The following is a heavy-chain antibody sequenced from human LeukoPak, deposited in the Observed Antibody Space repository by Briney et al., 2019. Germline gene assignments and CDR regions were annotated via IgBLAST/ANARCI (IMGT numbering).Heavy chain of an antibody. CDR1: GYRFTSYW. J-gene: IGHJ6*04. CDR2: IDPSDSYT. D-gene: IGHD3-10*01. CDR3: ARRQLEYYYGLGSPAGGMDV. V-gene: IGHV5-10-1*01. Sequence: KPGESLRISCKGSGYRFTSYWISWVRQVPGKGLEWMGRIDPSDSYTNYSPSFQGHVAISADKSISTAYLQWSSLKASDTAMYSCARRQLEYYYGLGSPAGGMDVWGKGTTVTVSS.